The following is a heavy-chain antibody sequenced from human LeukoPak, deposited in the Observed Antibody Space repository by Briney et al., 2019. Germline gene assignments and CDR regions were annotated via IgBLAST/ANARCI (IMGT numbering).Heavy chain of an antibody. CDR2: ISGGSA. J-gene: IGHJ6*03. Sequence: PGGSLRLSCAASGFTFSSYAMSWVRQAPGKGLEWVSAISGGSADYAYSVKGRFSISIDNSKNTLYLHMNSLRAEDTAVYYCAKDPSSRYDFWSGSFSHYYYYYMDVWGKGTTVTVSS. V-gene: IGHV3-23*01. D-gene: IGHD3-3*01. CDR1: GFTFSSYA. CDR3: AKDPSSRYDFWSGSFSHYYYYYMDV.